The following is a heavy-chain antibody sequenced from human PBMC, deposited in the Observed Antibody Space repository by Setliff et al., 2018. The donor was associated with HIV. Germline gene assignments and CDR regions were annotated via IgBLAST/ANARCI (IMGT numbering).Heavy chain of an antibody. CDR2: IYYSGST. CDR1: GGSISNSRYY. Sequence: SENLSLTCTVSGGSISNSRYYWSWIRQPPGKGLEWIGSIYYSGSTYYNPSLKSRVTISVDTSKNQFSLKLSSVTAADAAVYYCASRVYYYDSSGYLREEGFDPWGQGTLVTVSS. V-gene: IGHV4-39*01. CDR3: ASRVYYYDSSGYLREEGFDP. J-gene: IGHJ5*02. D-gene: IGHD3-22*01.